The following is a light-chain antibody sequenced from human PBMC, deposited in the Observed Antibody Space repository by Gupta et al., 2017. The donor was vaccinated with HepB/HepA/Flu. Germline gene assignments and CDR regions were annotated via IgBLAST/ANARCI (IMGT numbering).Light chain of an antibody. CDR3: CSYAGNNTLI. CDR1: SSDVGKYKF. J-gene: IGLJ2*01. Sequence: QSALTQPASVSGSPGQSITISCTGPSSDVGKYKFVSWYQQHPGKAPKFMIYEVTRRPSGVSDRFSGSKSGNTASLTISGLQAEDEADYYCCSYAGNNTLIFGGGTKLSVL. V-gene: IGLV2-23*02. CDR2: EVT.